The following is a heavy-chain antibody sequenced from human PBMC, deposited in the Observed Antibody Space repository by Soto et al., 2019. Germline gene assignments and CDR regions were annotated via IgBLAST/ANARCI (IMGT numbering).Heavy chain of an antibody. D-gene: IGHD3-10*01. V-gene: IGHV4-34*01. J-gene: IGHJ4*02. CDR3: ARTPVYGRLPFDY. Sequence: PSETLSLTCAVYGGSFSGYYWSWIRQPPGKGLEWIGEINHSGSTNYNPSLKSRVTISVDTSKNQFSLKLSSVTAADTAVYYCARTPVYGRLPFDYWGQGTLVAVSS. CDR2: INHSGST. CDR1: GGSFSGYY.